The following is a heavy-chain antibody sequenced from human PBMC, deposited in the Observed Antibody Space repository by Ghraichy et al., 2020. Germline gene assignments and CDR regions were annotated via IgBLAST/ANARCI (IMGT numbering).Heavy chain of an antibody. V-gene: IGHV3-7*03. D-gene: IGHD1-26*01. J-gene: IGHJ3*02. CDR2: IKQDGSEK. CDR3: ARDWSGWELLKGWGAFDI. CDR1: GFTFSSYW. Sequence: GGSLRLSCAASGFTFSSYWMSWVRQAPGKGLEWVANIKQDGSEKYYVDSVKGRFTISRDNAKNSLYLQMNSLRAEDTAVYYCARDWSGWELLKGWGAFDIWGQGTMVTVSS.